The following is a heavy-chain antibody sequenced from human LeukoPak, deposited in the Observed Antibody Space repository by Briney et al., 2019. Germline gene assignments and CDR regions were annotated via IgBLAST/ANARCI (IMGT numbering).Heavy chain of an antibody. CDR2: INPSGGST. CDR3: AREGSSSSLDS. D-gene: IGHD2-2*01. V-gene: IGHV1-46*01. J-gene: IGHJ4*02. Sequence: ASVKVSCKASGYTFTSYYMHWVRQAPGQGLESMGIINPSGGSTTYAQKFQGRVTMTRDMSTSTVYMELSSLRYEDTAVYYCAREGSSSSLDSWGQGTLVTVSS. CDR1: GYTFTSYY.